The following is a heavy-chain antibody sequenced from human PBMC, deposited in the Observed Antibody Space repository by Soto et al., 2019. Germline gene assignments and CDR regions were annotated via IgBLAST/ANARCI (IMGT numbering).Heavy chain of an antibody. V-gene: IGHV5-51*03. CDR1: GYTFTSYW. Sequence: EVQLVQSGAEVKKPGDSVNISCKGSGYTFTSYWIGWVRQMPEKGLEWMGIIFPGDSDTRYSPSFQGRVSISDDKSISTASLQFNDLKASDTAIYYCARLRGLGWFGEQSSFDSWGQGTLVTVSS. CDR2: IFPGDSDT. J-gene: IGHJ4*02. CDR3: ARLRGLGWFGEQSSFDS. D-gene: IGHD3-10*01.